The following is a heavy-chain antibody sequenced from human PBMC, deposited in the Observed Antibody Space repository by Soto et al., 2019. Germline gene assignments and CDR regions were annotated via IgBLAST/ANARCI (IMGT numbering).Heavy chain of an antibody. CDR1: GFTFNTYG. CDR3: ARLYCSSSSCYSVGAFDI. V-gene: IGHV3-33*01. CDR2: IWFDGSDK. J-gene: IGHJ3*02. Sequence: PXESLRLSCAASGFTFNTYGMHWVRQAPGKGLEWVALIWFDGSDKYYADSVKGRFTISRDNSKSTLHLQMNSLRAEDTAVYYCARLYCSSSSCYSVGAFDIRGQGTMVTVSS. D-gene: IGHD2-2*01.